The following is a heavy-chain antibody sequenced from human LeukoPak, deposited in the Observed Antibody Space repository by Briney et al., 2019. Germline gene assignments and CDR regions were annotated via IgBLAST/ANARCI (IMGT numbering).Heavy chain of an antibody. D-gene: IGHD1-26*01. J-gene: IGHJ5*02. CDR3: VTVGMTSIWSYLRFDP. CDR1: GFTFSSYS. Sequence: GGSLRLSCVGSGFTFSSYSMYWVRQAPGRGLEWVSGVSGSADSTEYADSVKGRFTISRDNSKNTLYLQMSSLRAEDTAVYYCVTVGMTSIWSYLRFDPRGQGTLVSVSS. V-gene: IGHV3-23*01. CDR2: VSGSADST.